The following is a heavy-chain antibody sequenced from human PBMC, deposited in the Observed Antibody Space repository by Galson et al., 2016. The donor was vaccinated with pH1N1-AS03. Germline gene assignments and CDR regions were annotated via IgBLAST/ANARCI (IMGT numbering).Heavy chain of an antibody. Sequence: ALVKPTQTLTLTCTFSGFSLSTSEVGVGWIRQPPGKALEWLALISWNDNKLYRPSLKSRLTITKDTSKNQVVLTMNNMDPEDTATYYCGHSTAGYWGQGILVTVSS. CDR2: ISWNDNK. V-gene: IGHV2-5*01. J-gene: IGHJ4*02. CDR1: GFSLSTSEVG. D-gene: IGHD4-17*01. CDR3: GHSTAGY.